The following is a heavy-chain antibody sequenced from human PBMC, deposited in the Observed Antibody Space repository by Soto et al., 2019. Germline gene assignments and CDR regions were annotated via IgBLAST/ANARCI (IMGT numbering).Heavy chain of an antibody. CDR2: ISSDGNSP. J-gene: IGHJ4*02. CDR3: ARPTSLGGNPFDY. V-gene: IGHV3-74*01. D-gene: IGHD2-15*01. Sequence: EVQLVESGGGLVQPGGSLRLSCAASGFTFSNYWMHRVRQAPGKGLVWVSRISSDGNSPIYADSVKGRFTISRDNAKNTLYLQMNSLRAEDTAVYYCARPTSLGGNPFDYWGQGTLVTVSS. CDR1: GFTFSNYW.